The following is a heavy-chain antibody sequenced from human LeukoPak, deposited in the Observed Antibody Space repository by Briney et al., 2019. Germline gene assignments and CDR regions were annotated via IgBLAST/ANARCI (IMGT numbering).Heavy chain of an antibody. CDR2: INTNTGNP. Sequence: GASVKVSCKASGYTFTGYYMHWVRQAPGQGLEWMGWINTNTGNPTYAQGFTGRFVFSLETSVSTAYLQISSLKAEDTAVYYCARGRGSSARLGSSYYYIDVWGKGTTVTVSS. V-gene: IGHV7-4-1*02. J-gene: IGHJ6*03. CDR1: GYTFTGYY. CDR3: ARGRGSSARLGSSYYYIDV. D-gene: IGHD1-26*01.